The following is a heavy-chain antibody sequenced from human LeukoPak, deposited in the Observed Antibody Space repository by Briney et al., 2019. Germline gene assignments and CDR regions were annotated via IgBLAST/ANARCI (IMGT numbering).Heavy chain of an antibody. J-gene: IGHJ4*02. V-gene: IGHV4-34*01. Sequence: KPSETLSLTCAVYGGSFSGYYWSWIRQPPGKGLEWIGEINHSGSTNYNPSLKSRVTISVDTSKNQFSLKLSSVTAADTAVYYCARVFYDYVWGSYRWYYFDYWGQGTLVTVSS. D-gene: IGHD3-16*02. CDR2: INHSGST. CDR1: GGSFSGYY. CDR3: ARVFYDYVWGSYRWYYFDY.